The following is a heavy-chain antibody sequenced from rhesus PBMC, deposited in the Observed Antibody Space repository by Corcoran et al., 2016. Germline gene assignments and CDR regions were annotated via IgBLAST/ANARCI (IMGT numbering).Heavy chain of an antibody. CDR2: INGNSGST. V-gene: IGHV4-80*01. CDR1: GASFSSYW. J-gene: IGHJ4*01. Sequence: QVQLQESGPGLMKPSETLSLSCAVSGASFSSYWWSWIRQPPGKGLAWIGEINGNSGSTNYNPSRKSRVTMSKDASKNQFSLTLSSVTAADTAVDYCARGSIAGGPDSDYWGQGVLVTVSS. CDR3: ARGSIAGGPDSDY. D-gene: IGHD6-13*01.